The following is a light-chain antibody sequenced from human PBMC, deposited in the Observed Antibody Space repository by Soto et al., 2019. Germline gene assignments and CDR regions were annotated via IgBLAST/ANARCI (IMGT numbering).Light chain of an antibody. CDR2: DVN. CDR3: CSDAGTYAFDV. J-gene: IGLJ1*01. CDR1: SSDVGGYYY. Sequence: QSALTQPRSVSGSPGQSVTISCTGTSSDVGGYYYVSWYQQHPGKAPKLMIYDVNKRPSGVPDRFSASKSGITASLTISGLQAEDAADYYCCSDAGTYAFDVFGTGTKLTVL. V-gene: IGLV2-11*01.